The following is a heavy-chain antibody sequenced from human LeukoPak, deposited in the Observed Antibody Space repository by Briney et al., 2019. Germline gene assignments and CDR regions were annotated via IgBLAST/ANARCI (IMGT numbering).Heavy chain of an antibody. CDR2: IYYSGST. J-gene: IGHJ5*02. D-gene: IGHD3-9*01. CDR3: ARGDILTGSNP. Sequence: PSETLSLTCTVSGGSISSYYWSWIRQPPGEGLEWIGYIYYSGSTNYNPSLKSRVTISVDTSKNQFSLKLSSVTAADTAVYYCARGDILTGSNPWGQGTLVTVSS. CDR1: GGSISSYY. V-gene: IGHV4-59*01.